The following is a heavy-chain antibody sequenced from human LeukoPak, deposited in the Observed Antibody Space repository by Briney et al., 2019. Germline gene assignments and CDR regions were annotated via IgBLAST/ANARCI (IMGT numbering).Heavy chain of an antibody. Sequence: ASAKVSCKASGYTFTSYGISWVRQAPGQGLEWMGWISAYNGNTNYAQKLQGRVTMTTDTSTSTAYMELRSLRSDDTAVYYCARGLYCTNGVCYIVAFDIWGQGTMVTVSS. CDR2: ISAYNGNT. J-gene: IGHJ3*02. CDR1: GYTFTSYG. CDR3: ARGLYCTNGVCYIVAFDI. D-gene: IGHD2-8*01. V-gene: IGHV1-18*01.